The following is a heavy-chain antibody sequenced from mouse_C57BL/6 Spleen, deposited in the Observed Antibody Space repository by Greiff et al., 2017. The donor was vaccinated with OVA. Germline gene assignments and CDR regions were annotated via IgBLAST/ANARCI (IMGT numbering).Heavy chain of an antibody. Sequence: VQLQQSGPELVKPGASVKISCKASGYTFTDYYMNWVKQSHGKSLEWIGDINPNNGGTSYNQKFKGKATLTVDKSSSTAYMELRSLTSEDSAVYYCAPLGDAMDYWGQGTSVTVSS. CDR3: APLGDAMDY. V-gene: IGHV1-26*01. J-gene: IGHJ4*01. CDR1: GYTFTDYY. CDR2: INPNNGGT. D-gene: IGHD6-1*01.